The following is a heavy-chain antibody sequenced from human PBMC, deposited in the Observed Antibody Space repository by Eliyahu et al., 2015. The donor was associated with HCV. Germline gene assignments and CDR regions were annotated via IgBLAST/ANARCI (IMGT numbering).Heavy chain of an antibody. D-gene: IGHD2-21*02. CDR2: ISSSSSYI. CDR3: ARDGVPYCGGDCPNWFDP. J-gene: IGHJ5*02. Sequence: XVQLVESGGGLVKPGGSLRLSCAASGFXFXSXXMNXVRQAPGKGLGWVXSISSSSSYIYYADSVKGRFTISRDNAKNSLYLQMNSLRAEDTAVYYCARDGVPYCGGDCPNWFDPWGQGTLVTVSS. CDR1: GFXFXSXX. V-gene: IGHV3-21*01.